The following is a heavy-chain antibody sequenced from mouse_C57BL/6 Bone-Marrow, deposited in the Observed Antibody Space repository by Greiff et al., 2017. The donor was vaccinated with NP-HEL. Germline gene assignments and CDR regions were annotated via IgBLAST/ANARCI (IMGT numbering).Heavy chain of an antibody. CDR3: AIVPGWFAY. CDR1: AYTFPSSW. D-gene: IGHD5-1*01. V-gene: IGHV1-74*01. J-gene: IGHJ3*01. CDR2: IHPSDSDT. Sequence: VQLQQPGAELVKPGASVKVSCKASAYTFPSSWMPWGKQGPGQGLEWIGRIHPSDSDTNYNQKFKGKATLTVDKSSSTAYMQLSSLTSEDSAVYYCAIVPGWFAYWGQGTLVTVSA.